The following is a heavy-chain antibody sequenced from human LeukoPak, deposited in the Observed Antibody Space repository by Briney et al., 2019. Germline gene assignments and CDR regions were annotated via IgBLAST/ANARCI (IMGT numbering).Heavy chain of an antibody. V-gene: IGHV4-30-4*08. D-gene: IGHD2-2*01. J-gene: IGHJ6*03. CDR2: IYYSGST. CDR1: GGSISSGDYY. CDR3: ARTGRYCSSTSCFNYCYYMDV. Sequence: SETLSLTCTVSGGSISSGDYYWSWIRQPPGKGLEWIGYIYYSGSTYYNPSLKSRVTISVDTSKNQFSLKLSSVTAADTAVYYCARTGRYCSSTSCFNYCYYMDVWGKGTTVTVSS.